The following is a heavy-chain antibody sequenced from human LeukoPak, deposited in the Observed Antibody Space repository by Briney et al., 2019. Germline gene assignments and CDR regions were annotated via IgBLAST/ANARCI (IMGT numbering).Heavy chain of an antibody. J-gene: IGHJ4*02. CDR2: IVVGSGNT. D-gene: IGHD1-26*01. Sequence: ASVKVSCKASGFTFTSSAVQWVRQARGQRLEWIGWIVVGSGNTNYAQKFQERVTITRDMSTSTAYMELSSLRSVDTAVYYCAARFPTSQWELHYWGQGTLVTVSS. V-gene: IGHV1-58*01. CDR1: GFTFTSSA. CDR3: AARFPTSQWELHY.